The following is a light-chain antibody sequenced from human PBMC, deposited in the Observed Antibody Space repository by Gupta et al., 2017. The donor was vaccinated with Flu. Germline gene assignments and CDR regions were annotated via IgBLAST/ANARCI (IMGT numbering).Light chain of an antibody. CDR1: ALPKQY. CDR3: QSADSSSIYVV. Sequence: SYELTQPPSVSVPPGQTARITCSGDALPKQYAYWYQQKAGQAPVLVIYKDSERPSGIPERFSGSSSGTKVTLTISGVQAEDEADYYCQSADSSSIYVVFGGGTKLTVL. J-gene: IGLJ2*01. CDR2: KDS. V-gene: IGLV3-25*02.